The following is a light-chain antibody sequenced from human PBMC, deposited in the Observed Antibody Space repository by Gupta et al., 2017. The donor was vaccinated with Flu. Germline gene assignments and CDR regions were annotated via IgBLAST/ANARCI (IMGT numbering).Light chain of an antibody. CDR2: EVS. Sequence: QSALTQPASVSGSPGPSITISCTGTSSDVGAYNFVSWYQQHPGKAPKVVIYEVSNRPSGVSNRFSGSKSGNSASLTISGLQAEDEGDYYCTAHASGSATVFGTGTKVTVL. J-gene: IGLJ1*01. V-gene: IGLV2-14*01. CDR1: SSDVGAYNF. CDR3: TAHASGSATV.